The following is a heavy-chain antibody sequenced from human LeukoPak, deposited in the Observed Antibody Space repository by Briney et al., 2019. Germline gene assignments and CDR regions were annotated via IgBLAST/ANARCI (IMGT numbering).Heavy chain of an antibody. J-gene: IGHJ6*03. D-gene: IGHD3-10*01. V-gene: IGHV3-21*01. CDR3: AGTQRSTSSHSTSPWFSPSYYDYYYMDV. CDR2: ITPRSAYI. CDR1: GFSFSSSK. Sequence: PGGSLRLSCAASGFSFSSSKMNCVRQAPGKGLEWVSSITPRSAYIYYADSVKGRFTISRDNAKNTLYLQMDSLRAEDTAIYYCAGTQRSTSSHSTSPWFSPSYYDYYYMDVWGKGTAVSVSS.